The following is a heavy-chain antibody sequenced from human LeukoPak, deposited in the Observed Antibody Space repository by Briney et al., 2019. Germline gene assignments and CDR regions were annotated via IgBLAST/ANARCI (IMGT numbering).Heavy chain of an antibody. V-gene: IGHV3-11*03. CDR1: GFTFSDCY. CDR3: AYGTTGTTLRSYYYYGMDV. Sequence: GGSLRLSCAASGFTFSDCYMSWIRQAPGKGLEWVSYISSTSDYTNYADSVKGRFTISRDNAKNSLNLQMNSLRAEDTAVYYCAYGTTGTTLRSYYYYGMDVWGQGTTVTVSS. CDR2: ISSTSDYT. J-gene: IGHJ6*02. D-gene: IGHD1-1*01.